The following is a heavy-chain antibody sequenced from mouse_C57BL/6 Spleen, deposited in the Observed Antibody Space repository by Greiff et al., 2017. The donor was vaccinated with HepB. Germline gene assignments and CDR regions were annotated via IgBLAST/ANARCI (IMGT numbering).Heavy chain of an antibody. CDR3: ARSITTVVATSDCAMDY. V-gene: IGHV1-82*01. J-gene: IGHJ4*01. CDR2: IYPGDGDT. Sequence: QVQLQQSGPELVKPGASVKISCKASGYAFSSSWMNWVKQRPGKGLEWIGRIYPGDGDTNYNGKFKGKATLTADNSSSTAYMQLSSLTSEDSAVYFCARSITTVVATSDCAMDYWGQGTSVTVSS. CDR1: GYAFSSSW. D-gene: IGHD1-1*01.